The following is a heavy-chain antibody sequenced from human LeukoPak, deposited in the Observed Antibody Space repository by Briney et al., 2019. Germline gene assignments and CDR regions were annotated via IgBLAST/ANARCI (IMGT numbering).Heavy chain of an antibody. CDR2: IWYDGSNK. Sequence: GGSLRLSCAASGFTFNSYGMHWVRQAPGKGLEWVAVIWYDGSNKYYADSVKGRFTISRDNSKNTLYLQMNSLRAEDTAVYYCARGGGYSSSWRRYYFDYWGQGTLVTVSS. CDR3: ARGGGYSSSWRRYYFDY. V-gene: IGHV3-33*01. D-gene: IGHD6-13*01. J-gene: IGHJ4*02. CDR1: GFTFNSYG.